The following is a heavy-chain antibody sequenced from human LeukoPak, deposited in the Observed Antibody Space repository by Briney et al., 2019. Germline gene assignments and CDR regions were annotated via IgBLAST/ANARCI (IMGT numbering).Heavy chain of an antibody. V-gene: IGHV3-30-3*01. CDR3: AGGGAIVGATDY. D-gene: IGHD1-26*01. Sequence: TGGSLRLSCAASGXTFSSYAMHWVRQAPGKGLEWVAVISYDGSNKYYADSVKGRFTISRDNAKNSLYLQMNSLTDEDTAVYYCAGGGAIVGATDYWGQGTLVTVSS. J-gene: IGHJ4*02. CDR2: ISYDGSNK. CDR1: GXTFSSYA.